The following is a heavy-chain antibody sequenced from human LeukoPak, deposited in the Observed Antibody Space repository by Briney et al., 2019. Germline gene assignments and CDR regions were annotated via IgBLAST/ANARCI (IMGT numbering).Heavy chain of an antibody. CDR3: ARLGYQSYY. CDR2: INSDGRGT. J-gene: IGHJ4*02. D-gene: IGHD5-18*01. V-gene: IGHV3-74*01. Sequence: GGSLRLSCAASGFTFSSYWMHWVRQAPGKGLMWVSRINSDGRGTNYADSVKGRFTISRDNAKNTVYLQMNSLRAEDTAVYYCARLGYQSYYWGQGTLVTVSS. CDR1: GFTFSSYW.